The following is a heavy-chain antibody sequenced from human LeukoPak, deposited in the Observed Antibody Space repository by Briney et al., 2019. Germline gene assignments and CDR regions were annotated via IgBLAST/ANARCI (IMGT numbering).Heavy chain of an antibody. CDR2: ISGSGGST. D-gene: IGHD5-18*01. Sequence: SGRSLRLSCAASGFTFSSYAMSWVRQAPGKGREWVSAISGSGGSTYYADSVKGGFTISRHNSKNTLYLQMNSLRAEDTAVYYCEKDQGWDSYDTRGQGALVTVSS. CDR3: EKDQGWDSYDT. J-gene: IGHJ4*02. V-gene: IGHV3-23*01. CDR1: GFTFSSYA.